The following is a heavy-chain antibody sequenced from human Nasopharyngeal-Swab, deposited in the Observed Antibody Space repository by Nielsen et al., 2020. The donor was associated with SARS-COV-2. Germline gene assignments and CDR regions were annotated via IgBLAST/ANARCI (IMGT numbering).Heavy chain of an antibody. J-gene: IGHJ5*02. CDR3: ARRVYGSGEEFDP. V-gene: IGHV5-10-1*01. CDR2: IDPSDSYT. D-gene: IGHD3-10*01. Sequence: VRQAPGKGLEWMGRIDPSDSYTNYSPSFQGHVTISADKSISTACLQWSSLKASDTAMYYCARRVYGSGEEFDPWGQGTLVTVSS.